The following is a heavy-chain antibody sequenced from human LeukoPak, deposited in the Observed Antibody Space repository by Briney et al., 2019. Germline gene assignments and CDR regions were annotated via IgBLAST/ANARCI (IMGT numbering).Heavy chain of an antibody. Sequence: ASVKVSCKASGYTFTSYNINWFRQAPGRGFEWLGFVSPHNGDTGYTQNFQGRVTMTRDTSINTAYMELSGLRSEDTAVYYCVRHYHDYVAFDIWGQGTMVIVSS. V-gene: IGHV1-8*01. CDR3: VRHYHDYVAFDI. J-gene: IGHJ3*02. CDR2: VSPHNGDT. CDR1: GYTFTSYN. D-gene: IGHD4-17*01.